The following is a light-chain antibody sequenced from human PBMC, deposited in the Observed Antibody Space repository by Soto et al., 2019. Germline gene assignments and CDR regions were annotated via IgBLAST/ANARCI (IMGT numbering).Light chain of an antibody. CDR1: QPISNF. CDR3: QESSTTSWA. J-gene: IGKJ1*01. V-gene: IGKV1-39*01. CDR2: RAS. Sequence: DVPVTQSTSALCASVGDRVTLSCRTSQPISNFLNWYQEKAGSAPKVLTFRASSLYDGVPSRFSGSGSETDFTLSLSNLQPEDSATYYCQESSTTSWAFGQGTKVDIK.